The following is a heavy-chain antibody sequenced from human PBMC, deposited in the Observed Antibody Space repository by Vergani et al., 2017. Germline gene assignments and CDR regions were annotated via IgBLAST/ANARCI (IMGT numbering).Heavy chain of an antibody. V-gene: IGHV1-69*01. J-gene: IGHJ4*02. Sequence: QVQLVQSGAEVKKPGSSVKVSCKASGGTFSSYAISWVRQAPGQGLEWMGGIIPIFGTANYAQKFQGRVTITADESTSTADMELSSLRSEDTAVYYCARSRRGSGSYYMSGQDWGQGTLVTVSS. CDR2: IIPIFGTA. D-gene: IGHD3-10*01. CDR1: GGTFSSYA. CDR3: ARSRRGSGSYYMSGQD.